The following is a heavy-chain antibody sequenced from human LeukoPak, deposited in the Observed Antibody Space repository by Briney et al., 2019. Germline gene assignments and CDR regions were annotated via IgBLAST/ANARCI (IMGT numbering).Heavy chain of an antibody. Sequence: GRSLRLSCAASGFTFSSYGMHWVRQAPGKGLERGAVISYDGSNKYYADSVKGRFTISRDNSKTTLYLQMNSLRAEDTAVYYCAKDQGIQLWSSFDYWGQGTLVTVSS. J-gene: IGHJ4*02. CDR3: AKDQGIQLWSSFDY. CDR1: GFTFSSYG. V-gene: IGHV3-30*18. D-gene: IGHD5-18*01. CDR2: ISYDGSNK.